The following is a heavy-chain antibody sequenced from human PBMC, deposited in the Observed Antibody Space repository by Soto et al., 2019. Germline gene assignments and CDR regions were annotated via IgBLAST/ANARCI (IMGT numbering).Heavy chain of an antibody. Sequence: QTLSLTCAISGDSVSSNSAAWNWIRQSPSRGLEWLGRTYYRSKWYNDYAVPVKSRITVKPDTSKNQFSLQLDSVTPEDTAVYYCARDGSNWFDSWGQGTLVTVSS. CDR3: ARDGSNWFDS. D-gene: IGHD3-10*01. CDR1: GDSVSSNSAA. J-gene: IGHJ5*01. CDR2: TYYRSKWYN. V-gene: IGHV6-1*01.